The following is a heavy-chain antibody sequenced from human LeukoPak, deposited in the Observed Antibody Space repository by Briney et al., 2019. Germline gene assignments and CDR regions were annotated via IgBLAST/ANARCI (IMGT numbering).Heavy chain of an antibody. Sequence: SETLSLTCAVYGGSFSGYYWNWIRQPPAKGLEWIGEITHSGSTNYNPSLESRVTISFDTSKNQFSLRLSSVTAADTAVYYCARESRREGYNPAYYYYYYMDVWGKGTTVTAS. V-gene: IGHV4-34*01. J-gene: IGHJ6*03. CDR1: GGSFSGYY. D-gene: IGHD5-24*01. CDR3: ARESRREGYNPAYYYYYYMDV. CDR2: ITHSGST.